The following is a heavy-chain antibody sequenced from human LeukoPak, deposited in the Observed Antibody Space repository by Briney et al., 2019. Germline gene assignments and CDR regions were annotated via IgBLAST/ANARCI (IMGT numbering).Heavy chain of an antibody. J-gene: IGHJ4*02. CDR2: INHSGST. CDR3: ARSQGNYYDSSGYYS. V-gene: IGHV4-34*01. Sequence: SETLSLTCAVYGGSFSGYYWSWIRQPPGKGLEWIGEINHSGSTNYNPSLKSRVTISVDTSKNQFSLKLSSVTAADTAVYYCARSQGNYYDSSGYYSWGQGTLVTVSS. CDR1: GGSFSGYY. D-gene: IGHD3-22*01.